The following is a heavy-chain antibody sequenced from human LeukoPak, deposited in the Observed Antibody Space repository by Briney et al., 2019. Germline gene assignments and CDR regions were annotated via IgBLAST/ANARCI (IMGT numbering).Heavy chain of an antibody. CDR2: IYPGDSDT. CDR1: GYTFTNYW. Sequence: GESLKISCKASGYTFTNYWIGWVRQMPGKGLEWIGTIYPGDSDTRYSPSFQGQVTISADKSISTAYLQWSSLKASDTAMYYCARLKAPLWFGDPRGYFDLWGRGTLVTVSS. CDR3: ARLKAPLWFGDPRGYFDL. J-gene: IGHJ2*01. D-gene: IGHD3-10*01. V-gene: IGHV5-51*01.